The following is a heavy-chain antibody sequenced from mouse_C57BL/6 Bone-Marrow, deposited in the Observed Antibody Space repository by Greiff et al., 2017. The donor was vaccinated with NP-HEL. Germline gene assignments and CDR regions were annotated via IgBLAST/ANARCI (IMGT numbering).Heavy chain of an antibody. J-gene: IGHJ3*01. Sequence: QVQLKQSGPELVKPGASVKLSCKASGYTFTSYDINWVKQRPGQGLEWIGWIYPRDGSTKYNEKFKGKATLTVDTSSSTAYMELHSLTSEDSAVYFCARRGDGNRTWFAYWGQGTLVTVSA. V-gene: IGHV1-85*01. D-gene: IGHD2-1*01. CDR1: GYTFTSYD. CDR2: IYPRDGST. CDR3: ARRGDGNRTWFAY.